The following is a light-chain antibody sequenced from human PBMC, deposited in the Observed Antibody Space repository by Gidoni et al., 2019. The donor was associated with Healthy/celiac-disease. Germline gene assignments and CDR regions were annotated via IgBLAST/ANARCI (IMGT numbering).Light chain of an antibody. CDR1: QSISSY. J-gene: IGKJ1*01. CDR2: AAS. CDR3: QQSYSTPWT. Sequence: DTEMTQSPSSLSASVGDRVTIPCRASQSISSYLNWYPQKPGKAPKLLIYAASSLQSGIPSRFSGSGSGTDFTLTISSLQPEDFATYYCQQSYSTPWTFGQGTKVEIK. V-gene: IGKV1-39*01.